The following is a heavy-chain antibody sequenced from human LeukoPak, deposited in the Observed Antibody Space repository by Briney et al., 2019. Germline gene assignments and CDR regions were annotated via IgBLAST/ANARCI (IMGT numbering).Heavy chain of an antibody. J-gene: IGHJ6*03. Sequence: ASVKVSCKASGGTFSSYAISWVRQAPGQGLEWMGRIIPILGIANYAQKFQGRVTITTDESTSTAYMELSSLRSEDTAVYYCARVGGRGYSYGYSPYYYYMDVWGKGTTVTVSS. CDR2: IIPILGIA. V-gene: IGHV1-69*04. CDR3: ARVGGRGYSYGYSPYYYYMDV. CDR1: GGTFSSYA. D-gene: IGHD5-18*01.